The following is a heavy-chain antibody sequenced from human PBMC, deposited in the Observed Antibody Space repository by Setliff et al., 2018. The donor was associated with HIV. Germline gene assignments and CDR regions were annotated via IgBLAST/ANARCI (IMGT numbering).Heavy chain of an antibody. CDR1: GSSINNYY. CDR2: IYFRGTT. D-gene: IGHD3-3*01. J-gene: IGHJ4*02. V-gene: IGHV4-59*01. Sequence: SETLSLTCTVSGSSINNYYWNWIRQPPGKGLEWIGYIYFRGTTYYNPSLPYRGTTSYSPSLKSRVSISVDTSKNHFPLHLTSVTAAYTAVYFCARGRPPMEGWGDYVDSWGQGTLITV. CDR3: ARGRPPMEGWGDYVDS.